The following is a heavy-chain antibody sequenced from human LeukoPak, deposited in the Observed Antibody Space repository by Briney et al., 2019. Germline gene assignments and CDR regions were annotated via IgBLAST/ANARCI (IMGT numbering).Heavy chain of an antibody. D-gene: IGHD2-2*01. CDR3: ARARYCSSISCRDAFDI. CDR1: GFTFSSYG. CDR2: ISYDGSNK. J-gene: IGHJ3*02. Sequence: GRSLRLSCAASGFTFSSYGMHWVRQAPGKGLEWVAVISYDGSNKYYADSVKGRFTISRDNSKNTLYLQMNSLRAEDTAVYYCARARYCSSISCRDAFDIWGQGTMVTVSS. V-gene: IGHV3-30*03.